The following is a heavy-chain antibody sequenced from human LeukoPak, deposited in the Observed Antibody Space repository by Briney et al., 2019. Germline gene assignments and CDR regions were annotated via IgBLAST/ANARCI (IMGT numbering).Heavy chain of an antibody. CDR2: ISGSGGST. D-gene: IGHD1-26*01. J-gene: IGHJ4*02. Sequence: GGSLRLSCAASGFTFSSYAMSWVRQAPGKGLEWISAISGSGGSTYYADSVKGRFTISRDNSKNTLYLQVNSLRAEDTAVYYCAKDRGGVVGAHDYWGQGTLVTVSS. CDR3: AKDRGGVVGAHDY. V-gene: IGHV3-23*01. CDR1: GFTFSSYA.